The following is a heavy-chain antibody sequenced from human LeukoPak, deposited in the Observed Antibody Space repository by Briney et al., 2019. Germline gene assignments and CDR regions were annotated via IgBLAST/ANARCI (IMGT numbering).Heavy chain of an antibody. CDR1: GFTFTSYD. D-gene: IGHD3-10*01. J-gene: IGHJ5*02. CDR2: MNPNNGNT. Sequence: ASVKVSCKASGFTFTSYDINWVRQATGQGLEWMGWMNPNNGNTGYAHKFQGRVTMTRDTSISTAYMELSSLRSEDTAVYYCVRDGEGVAISVNYWFDPWGQGTLVTVSS. V-gene: IGHV1-8*01. CDR3: VRDGEGVAISVNYWFDP.